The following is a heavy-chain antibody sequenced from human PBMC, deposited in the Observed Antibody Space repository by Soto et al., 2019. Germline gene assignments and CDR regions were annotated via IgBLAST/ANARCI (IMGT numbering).Heavy chain of an antibody. CDR1: GYTFTSYG. D-gene: IGHD1-20*01. CDR2: ISAYNGNT. V-gene: IGHV1-18*04. CDR3: ARRYNWNPIPPDY. J-gene: IGHJ4*02. Sequence: ASVKVSSKASGYTFTSYGISWVRQAPGQGLEWMGWISAYNGNTNYAQKLQGRVTMTTDTSTSTAYMELRSLRSNDTALYPCARRYNWNPIPPDYWGQGTLVTVSS.